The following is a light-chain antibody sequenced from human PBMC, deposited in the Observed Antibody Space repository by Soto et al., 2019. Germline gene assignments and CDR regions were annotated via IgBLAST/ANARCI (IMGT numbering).Light chain of an antibody. CDR1: QDIGTW. J-gene: IGKJ3*01. CDR3: QQADSFPFT. CDR2: VAS. Sequence: DIQLTQSPSSVSASVGDRVTITCRASQDIGTWLAWYQQKPGKAPKLLIYVASNLQSGVPSRFSGGGSGTDFNLTITSLQPEDFANYHCQQADSFPFTFGPGTKVDFK. V-gene: IGKV1-12*01.